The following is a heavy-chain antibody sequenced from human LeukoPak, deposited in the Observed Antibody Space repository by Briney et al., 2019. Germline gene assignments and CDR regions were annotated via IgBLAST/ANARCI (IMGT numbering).Heavy chain of an antibody. V-gene: IGHV1-18*04. CDR2: ISAYNGNT. D-gene: IGHD1-14*01. CDR3: ARDIKRSRARWENLGFDP. CDR1: GYTFTGYY. Sequence: GASVKVSCKASGYTFTGYYMHWVRQAPGQGLEWMGWISAYNGNTNYAQKLQGRVTMTTDTSTSTAYMELTSLRSDDTTVYYCARDIKRSRARWENLGFDPWGQGTLVTVSS. J-gene: IGHJ5*02.